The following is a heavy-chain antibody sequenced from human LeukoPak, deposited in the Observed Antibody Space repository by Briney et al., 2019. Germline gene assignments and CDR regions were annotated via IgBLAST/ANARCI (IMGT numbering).Heavy chain of an antibody. CDR2: INPESGNT. V-gene: IGHV1-8*03. CDR3: ARAMDPGYYYYMDV. CDR1: GYTFTSYD. Sequence: ASVKVSCKASGYTFTSYDINWVRQATGQRLEWMGWINPESGNTGYAEKFQGRVTITKNTSISTAYMELSSLRSEDTAVYYCARAMDPGYYYYMDVWGKGTTVTVSS. D-gene: IGHD3-10*01. J-gene: IGHJ6*03.